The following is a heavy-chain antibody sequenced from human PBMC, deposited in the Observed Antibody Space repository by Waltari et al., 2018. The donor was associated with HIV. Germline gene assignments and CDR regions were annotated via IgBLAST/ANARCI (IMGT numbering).Heavy chain of an antibody. J-gene: IGHJ4*02. D-gene: IGHD3-10*01. Sequence: EVQLVESGGGLIQPGGSLRLSCAASGFTVSSNYMSWVRQAPGKVVEWVSVIYSGGSTYYADSVKGRFTISRDNSKNTLYLQMNSLRAEDTAVYYCARDSHYGSQGFDYWGQGTLVTVSS. CDR3: ARDSHYGSQGFDY. V-gene: IGHV3-53*01. CDR2: IYSGGST. CDR1: GFTVSSNY.